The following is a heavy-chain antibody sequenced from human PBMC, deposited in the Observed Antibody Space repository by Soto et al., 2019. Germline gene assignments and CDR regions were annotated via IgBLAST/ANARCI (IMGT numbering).Heavy chain of an antibody. CDR3: ASETENGDYGY. CDR1: GYTFTSYG. CDR2: ISACNGNT. V-gene: IGHV1-18*01. J-gene: IGHJ4*02. D-gene: IGHD4-17*01. Sequence: GASVKVSCKASGYTFTSYGISWVRQAPGQGLEWMGWISACNGNTNYAQKLQGRVTMTTDTSTSTAYMELRSLRSDDTAVYYCASETENGDYGYWGQGTLVTVSS.